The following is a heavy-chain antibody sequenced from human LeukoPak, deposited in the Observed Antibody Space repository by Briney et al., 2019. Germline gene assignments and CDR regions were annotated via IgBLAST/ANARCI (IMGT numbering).Heavy chain of an antibody. CDR2: IIPILGIA. CDR1: GGTFSSYT. Sequence: SVKVSCKASGGTFSSYTISWVRQAPGQGLEWMGRIIPILGIANYAQKFQGRVSITADKSTSTAYMELSSLRSEDTAVYYCARAEKEVRGVSLDYWGQGTLVTVSS. J-gene: IGHJ4*02. CDR3: ARAEKEVRGVSLDY. V-gene: IGHV1-69*02. D-gene: IGHD3-10*01.